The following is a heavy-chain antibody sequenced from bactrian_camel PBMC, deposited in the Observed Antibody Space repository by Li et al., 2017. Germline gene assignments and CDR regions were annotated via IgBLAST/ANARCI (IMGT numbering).Heavy chain of an antibody. J-gene: IGHJ7*01. D-gene: IGHD6*01. V-gene: IGHV3S53*01. CDR1: VASFYC. Sequence: VQLVESGGGSVQPGGSLRLSCSASVASFYCMGWYRQSPGKEREAVAAIDDVGSTSYANFAKGRFTISRDNAKNTMYLQMNDLKPEDAGTYYCAVAIRGVYGASWFCHNRDGIDYWGEGTQVTVS. CDR2: IDDVGST.